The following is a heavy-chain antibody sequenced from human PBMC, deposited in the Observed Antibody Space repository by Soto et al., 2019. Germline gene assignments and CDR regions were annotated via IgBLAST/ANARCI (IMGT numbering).Heavy chain of an antibody. CDR3: ARSGGMLYAFDI. V-gene: IGHV3-11*06. Sequence: PGGSLRLSCAASGFTFSDYYMSWVRQAPGKGLEWVSYISSSSSYTNYADSVKGRFTISRDNAKNSLDLQMNSLRAEDTAVYYCARSGGMLYAFDIWGQGXMVTV. D-gene: IGHD2-8*01. J-gene: IGHJ3*02. CDR2: ISSSSSYT. CDR1: GFTFSDYY.